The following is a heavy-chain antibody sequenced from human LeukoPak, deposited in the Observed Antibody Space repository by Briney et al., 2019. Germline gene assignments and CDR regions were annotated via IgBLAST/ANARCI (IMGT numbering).Heavy chain of an antibody. CDR1: GFTFSKYW. CDR3: ATKQWLAPPPDS. J-gene: IGHJ4*02. V-gene: IGHV3-74*01. D-gene: IGHD6-19*01. Sequence: GGSLRLSCAASGFTFSKYWTLWVRPPPGKGLESVSRINTDGTVTTYADAVKGRFTVSRDNADNTMFLQMNSVRDEDTAVYYCATKQWLAPPPDSWGQGTPVTVSS. CDR2: INTDGTVT.